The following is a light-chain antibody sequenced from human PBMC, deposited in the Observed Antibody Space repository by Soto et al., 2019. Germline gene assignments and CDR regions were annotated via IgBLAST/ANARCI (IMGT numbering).Light chain of an antibody. J-gene: IGKJ4*01. CDR2: GAS. CDR1: QSISSSY. Sequence: EIVLTQSPGTLSLSPGERATLSCRASQSISSSYLVWYQQKPGQAPRLLIYGASSRATGIPDRFSGSGSGTDFTLTITRLEPEDFVMYYCQQYGSSPLTFGGGTKVEIK. CDR3: QQYGSSPLT. V-gene: IGKV3-20*01.